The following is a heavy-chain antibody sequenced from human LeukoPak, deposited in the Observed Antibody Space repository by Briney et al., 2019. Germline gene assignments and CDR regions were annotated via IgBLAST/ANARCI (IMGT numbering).Heavy chain of an antibody. CDR2: ISAYNGNT. CDR3: AGDWAGAGFRGYYYYGMDV. CDR1: GYTFTSYG. V-gene: IGHV1-18*04. Sequence: ASVKVSCKASGYTFTSYGISWVRQAPGQGLEWMGWISAYNGNTNYAQKLQGRVTMTTDTSTSTAYMELRSLRSDDTAVYYCAGDWAGAGFRGYYYYGMDVWGQGTKVTVSS. D-gene: IGHD6-19*01. J-gene: IGHJ6*02.